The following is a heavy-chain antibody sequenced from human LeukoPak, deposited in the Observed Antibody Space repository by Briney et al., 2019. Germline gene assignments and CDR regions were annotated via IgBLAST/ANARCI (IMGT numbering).Heavy chain of an antibody. CDR2: IWHDGSDK. J-gene: IGHJ4*02. Sequence: GTSLRLACEAAGFTFSSYGMHWVRQAPGKGLEWVALIWHDGSDKYYADSVKGRFTISRDNSKNTLYLQMNSLRAEDTAVYYCARGPMVRGVPYYFDYWGQGTLVTVSS. CDR3: ARGPMVRGVPYYFDY. D-gene: IGHD3-10*01. V-gene: IGHV3-33*01. CDR1: GFTFSSYG.